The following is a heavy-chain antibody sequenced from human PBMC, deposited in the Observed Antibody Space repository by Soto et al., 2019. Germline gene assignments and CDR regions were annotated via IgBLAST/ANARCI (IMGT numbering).Heavy chain of an antibody. Sequence: ASVKVSCKASGYTFTGYYMHWVRQAPGQGLERMGWINPNSGGTNYAQKFQGWVTMTSDTSISTAYMELSRLRSDDTAVYYCARYYDSSGYFDYWGQGTLVTVSS. CDR1: GYTFTGYY. V-gene: IGHV1-2*04. D-gene: IGHD3-22*01. J-gene: IGHJ4*02. CDR2: INPNSGGT. CDR3: ARYYDSSGYFDY.